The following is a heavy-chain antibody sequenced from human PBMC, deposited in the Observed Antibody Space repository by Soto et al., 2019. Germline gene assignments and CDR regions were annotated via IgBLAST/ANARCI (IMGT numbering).Heavy chain of an antibody. CDR2: ISYDGSNK. CDR1: GFTFSSYG. V-gene: IGHV3-30*18. J-gene: IGHJ4*02. D-gene: IGHD5-12*01. Sequence: GGSLRLSCAASGFTFSSYGMHWVRQAPGKGLEWVAVISYDGSNKYYADSVKGRFTISRDNSKNTLYLQMNSLRAEDTAVYYCAKPRGYSGYDFGYWGQGTLVTVPS. CDR3: AKPRGYSGYDFGY.